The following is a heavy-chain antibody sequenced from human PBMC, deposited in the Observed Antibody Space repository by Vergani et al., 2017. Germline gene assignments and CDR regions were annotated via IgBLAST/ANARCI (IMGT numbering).Heavy chain of an antibody. D-gene: IGHD1-26*01. J-gene: IGHJ4*02. CDR3: ARNVGAIVGATVFDY. CDR1: GGTFTSYG. CDR2: ISAYNGNT. V-gene: IGHV1-18*01. Sequence: QVQLVQSGAEVKKPGSSVKVSCKASGGTFTSYGISWVRQAPGQGLEWMGWISAYNGNTNDAQKLQGRVTMTTDTSTSTAYMELRSLRSDDTAVYYCARNVGAIVGATVFDYWGQGTLVTVSS.